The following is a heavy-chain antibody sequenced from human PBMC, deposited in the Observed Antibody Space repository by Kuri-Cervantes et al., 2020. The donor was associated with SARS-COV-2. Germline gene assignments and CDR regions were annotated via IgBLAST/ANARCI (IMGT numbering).Heavy chain of an antibody. Sequence: CAAFGLPLISYAISWVGQAPAKGLEWVGRIKSKSDGGTTHYAAHEEGRFTISRDDSRNTLYHQMNSLKTENTTVYYCTTVVCSCGSCYYNYYGMDVWGQGTTVTVSS. V-gene: IGHV3-15*01. D-gene: IGHD2-15*01. CDR2: IKSKSDGGTT. J-gene: IGHJ6*02. CDR1: GLPLISYA. CDR3: TTVVCSCGSCYYNYYGMDV.